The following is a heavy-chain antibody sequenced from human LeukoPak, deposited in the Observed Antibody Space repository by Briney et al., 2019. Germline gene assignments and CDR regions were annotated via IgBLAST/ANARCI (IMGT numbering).Heavy chain of an antibody. CDR3: AREITMVRGVIPKNYGMDV. J-gene: IGHJ6*04. CDR1: GFTFSSYW. CDR2: INSDGSST. V-gene: IGHV3-74*01. D-gene: IGHD3-10*01. Sequence: PGGSLRLSCAAYGFTFSSYWMHWVRQAPGKGLVWVSRINSDGSSTSYADSVKGRFTISRDNAKNTLYLQMNSLRAEDTAVYYCAREITMVRGVIPKNYGMDVWGKGTTVTVSS.